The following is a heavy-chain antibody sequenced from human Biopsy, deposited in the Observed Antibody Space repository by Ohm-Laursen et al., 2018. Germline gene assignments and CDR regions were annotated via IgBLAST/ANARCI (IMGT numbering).Heavy chain of an antibody. V-gene: IGHV4-59*01. Sequence: TLSLTCTVSGGSISSDYWSWIRQTPGKGLEWIGYIYYSGSTNYNPSLKSRVTISVDTSKNQFSLKLNSVTAADTAVYYCARATNSTGWPYYYFYGMDVWGQGTTVTVSS. CDR2: IYYSGST. J-gene: IGHJ6*02. D-gene: IGHD2/OR15-2a*01. CDR3: ARATNSTGWPYYYFYGMDV. CDR1: GGSISSDY.